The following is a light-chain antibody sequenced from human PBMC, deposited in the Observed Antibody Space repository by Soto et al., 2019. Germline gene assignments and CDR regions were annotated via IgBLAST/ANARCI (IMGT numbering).Light chain of an antibody. CDR1: QSISNW. CDR2: KAS. V-gene: IGKV1-5*03. J-gene: IGKJ1*01. CDR3: QQYNNYSWT. Sequence: DIQMTQSPSTLSASVGDRVTITCRASQSISNWLAWYQQKPGKAPKVLIYKASTLESGVPSRFSGSGSGTEFTLTISSMQPDDFATYYCQQYNNYSWTFGQGNKVEI.